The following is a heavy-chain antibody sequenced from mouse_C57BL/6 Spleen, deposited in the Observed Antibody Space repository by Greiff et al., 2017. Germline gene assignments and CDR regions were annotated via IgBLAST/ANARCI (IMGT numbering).Heavy chain of an antibody. Sequence: EVKLMESGGGLVKPGGSLKLSCAASGFTFSDYGMHWVRQAPEKGLEWVAYISSGSSTIYYADTVKGRFTISRDNAKNTLFLPMTSLRSEDTAMYYCASDFDVWGTGTTVTVSS. CDR2: ISSGSSTI. CDR3: ASDFDV. J-gene: IGHJ1*03. CDR1: GFTFSDYG. V-gene: IGHV5-17*01.